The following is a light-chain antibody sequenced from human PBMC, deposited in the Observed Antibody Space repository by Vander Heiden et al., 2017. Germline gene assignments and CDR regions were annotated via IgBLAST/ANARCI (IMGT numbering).Light chain of an antibody. Sequence: VVLTQPPLSLAVTLGQPASISSRPSESLVSTDGNTYLTWFQQRPGQSPRRLIYQVSTRDSGVPDRFSGSGSGTDFTLKISRVEADDVGIYYCMQGKHRRQWTFGRGTKVEIK. J-gene: IGKJ1*01. CDR2: QVS. V-gene: IGKV2-30*01. CDR1: ESLVSTDGNTY. CDR3: MQGKHRRQWT.